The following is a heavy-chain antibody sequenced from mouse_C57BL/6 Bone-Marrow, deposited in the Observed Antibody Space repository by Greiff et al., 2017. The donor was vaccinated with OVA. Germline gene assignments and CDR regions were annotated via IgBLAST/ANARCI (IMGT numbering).Heavy chain of an antibody. V-gene: IGHV5-15*04. Sequence: EVKLVESGGGLVQPGGSLKLSCAASGFTFSDYGMAWVRQAPRKGPEWVAFISNLAYSIYYADTVTGRFPISRENAKNALYLEMSSLRSEDTAMYYCARRGLPYYYAMDYWGQGTSVTVSS. CDR3: ARRGLPYYYAMDY. CDR2: ISNLAYSI. D-gene: IGHD2-4*01. CDR1: GFTFSDYG. J-gene: IGHJ4*01.